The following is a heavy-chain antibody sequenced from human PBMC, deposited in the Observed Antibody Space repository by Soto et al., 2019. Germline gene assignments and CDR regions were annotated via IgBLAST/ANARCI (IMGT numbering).Heavy chain of an antibody. D-gene: IGHD2-15*01. CDR2: IKQSGSEK. V-gene: IGHV3-7*01. J-gene: IGHJ4*02. CDR3: ARDWGVVMDCGGGTCYFDY. CDR1: GFTFSSYW. Sequence: EVQLVESGGGLVQPGGSLRLSCAASGFTFSSYWMSWVRQAPGKGLEWVANIKQSGSEKYYVDSVKGRFTISRDNAKNSLYLQMNRRRAEDTAVYYCARDWGVVMDCGGGTCYFDYWGQGALVTVSS.